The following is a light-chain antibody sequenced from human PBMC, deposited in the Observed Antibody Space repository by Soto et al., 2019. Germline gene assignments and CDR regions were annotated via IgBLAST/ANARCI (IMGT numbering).Light chain of an antibody. CDR3: QKYNNWPLIT. Sequence: EIVMTQSPATLSVSPGERATLSCRASQSVSSYLAWYQQKPGQAPRLLIYGASTRATGIPARFSGSGSGTELTLTISSLQSEDFAVYYCQKYNNWPLITFGQGTRLEI. V-gene: IGKV3-15*01. J-gene: IGKJ5*01. CDR2: GAS. CDR1: QSVSSY.